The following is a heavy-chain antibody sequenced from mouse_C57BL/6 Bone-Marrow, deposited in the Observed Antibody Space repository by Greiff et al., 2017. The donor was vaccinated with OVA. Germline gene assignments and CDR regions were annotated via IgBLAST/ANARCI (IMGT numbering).Heavy chain of an antibody. CDR3: ARGGFYYSNYVGWYFDV. CDR1: GYTFTSYW. V-gene: IGHV1-64*01. D-gene: IGHD2-5*01. Sequence: VQLQQSGAELVKPGASVKLSCKTSGYTFTSYWMHWVKQRPGQGLEWIGMIHPNSGSTNYNEKFKSKATLTVDKSSSTAYMQLSSLTSEDSAVYYSARGGFYYSNYVGWYFDVWGTGTTVTVSS. CDR2: IHPNSGST. J-gene: IGHJ1*03.